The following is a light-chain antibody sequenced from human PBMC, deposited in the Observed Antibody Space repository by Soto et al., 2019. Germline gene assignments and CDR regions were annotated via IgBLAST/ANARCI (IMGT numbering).Light chain of an antibody. CDR2: STN. V-gene: IGLV8-61*01. J-gene: IGLJ3*02. CDR3: VLYMGSGLWV. CDR1: SGSVSSSYY. Sequence: QAVVTQEPSFSVSPGGTVTLTCGLSSGSVSSSYYPSWYQQTPGQAPRTLIYSTNTRSSGVPDRFSGSILGNKAALTITGARADVESDYYCVLYMGSGLWVFGGGTKLTVL.